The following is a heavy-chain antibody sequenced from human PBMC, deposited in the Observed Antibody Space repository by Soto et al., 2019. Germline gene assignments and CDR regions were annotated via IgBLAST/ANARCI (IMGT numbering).Heavy chain of an antibody. D-gene: IGHD6-19*01. Sequence: GGSLRLSCAASGFSFSIYGMHWVRQAPGKGLEWVAVISNDGSNKYYADSVKGRFTFSRDNSKNTLYLQMNSLRADDTAIYYCAKHGAVSGDFDHWGQRTPVTVS. J-gene: IGHJ4*02. V-gene: IGHV3-30*18. CDR3: AKHGAVSGDFDH. CDR2: ISNDGSNK. CDR1: GFSFSIYG.